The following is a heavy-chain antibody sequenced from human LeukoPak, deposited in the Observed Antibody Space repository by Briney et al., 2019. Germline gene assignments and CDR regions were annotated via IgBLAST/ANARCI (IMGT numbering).Heavy chain of an antibody. J-gene: IGHJ6*03. D-gene: IGHD6-6*01. CDR2: IIPIFGTA. V-gene: IGHV1-69*05. Sequence: ASVKVSCKASGYTFTGYYMHWVRQAPGQGLEWMGGIIPIFGTANYAQKFQGRVTITTDESTSTAYMELSSLRSEDTAVYYCATSIAARPNYYYYMDVWGKGTTVTVSS. CDR3: ATSIAARPNYYYYMDV. CDR1: GYTFTGYY.